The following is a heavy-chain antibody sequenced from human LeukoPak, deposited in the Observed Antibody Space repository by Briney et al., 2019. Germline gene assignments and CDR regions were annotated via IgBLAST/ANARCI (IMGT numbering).Heavy chain of an antibody. Sequence: SETLSLTCAVYGGSFSGYYWSWIRQPPGKGLEWIREINHSGSTNYNPSLKSRVTISVDTSKNQFSLKLSSVTAADTAVYYCARGGVVVIKSFDYWGQGTLVTVSS. D-gene: IGHD3-22*01. CDR3: ARGGVVVIKSFDY. CDR2: INHSGST. J-gene: IGHJ4*02. CDR1: GGSFSGYY. V-gene: IGHV4-34*01.